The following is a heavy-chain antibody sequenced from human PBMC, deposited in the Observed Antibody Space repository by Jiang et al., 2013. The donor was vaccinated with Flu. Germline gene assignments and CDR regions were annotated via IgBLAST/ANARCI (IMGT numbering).Heavy chain of an antibody. D-gene: IGHD6-13*01. Sequence: GSGLVKPSETLSLTCTVSGGSISSSSYYWGWIRQPPGKGLEWIGSIYYSGSTYYNPSLKSRVTISVDTSKNQFSLKLSSVTAADTAVYYCARPFIQYGHSSSWYDQTDAFDIWGQGTMVTVSS. CDR2: IYYSGST. CDR1: GGSISSSSYY. J-gene: IGHJ3*02. V-gene: IGHV4-39*01. CDR3: ARPFIQYGHSSSWYDQTDAFDI.